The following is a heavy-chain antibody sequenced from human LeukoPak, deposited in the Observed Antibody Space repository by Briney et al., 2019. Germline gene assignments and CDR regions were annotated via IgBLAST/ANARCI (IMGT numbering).Heavy chain of an antibody. Sequence: PGGSLRLSCVFSGFTFSNYWVKWVRQAPGKGLEWVASINEDGSGKYSMDSVKDRVTISRDNAKNSLDLQINSLTVVDTAIYYCVRDDGDVWGKGTTVTVSS. CDR3: VRDDGDV. CDR1: GFTFSNYW. V-gene: IGHV3-7*01. CDR2: INEDGSGK. J-gene: IGHJ6*04.